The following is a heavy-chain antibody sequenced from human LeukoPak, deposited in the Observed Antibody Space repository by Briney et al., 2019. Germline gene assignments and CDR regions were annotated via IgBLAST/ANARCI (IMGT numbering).Heavy chain of an antibody. CDR3: ARQWQVAFDI. J-gene: IGHJ3*02. CDR2: ITSSGSTI. Sequence: GGSLRLSCAASGFTCSDYYMSWIRQAPGKGLEWVSYITSSGSTIYYADSMKGRFTISRDNAKNSLYLQMNSLRAEDTAVYYCARQWQVAFDIWGQGTMVTVSS. V-gene: IGHV3-11*01. CDR1: GFTCSDYY. D-gene: IGHD6-19*01.